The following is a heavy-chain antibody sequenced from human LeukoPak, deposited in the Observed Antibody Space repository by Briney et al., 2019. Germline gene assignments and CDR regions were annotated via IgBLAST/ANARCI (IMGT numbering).Heavy chain of an antibody. D-gene: IGHD2-15*01. CDR3: ARDRTKYCSGGTCYSSYSFDY. CDR1: EFTFSSYG. J-gene: IGHJ4*02. CDR2: IRSDGSNE. V-gene: IGHV3-30*02. Sequence: PGGSLRLSCAASEFTFSSYGMYWVRQAPGKGLEWVAFIRSDGSNEYYAGSVKGRFTISRDNFKSTLSLQMNSLRPEDTALYYCARDRTKYCSGGTCYSSYSFDYWGQGTLVTVSS.